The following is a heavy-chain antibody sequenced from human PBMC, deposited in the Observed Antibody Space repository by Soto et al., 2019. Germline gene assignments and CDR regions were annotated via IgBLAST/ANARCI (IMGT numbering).Heavy chain of an antibody. Sequence: GGSLRLSCAASGFTFSSYSMNWVRQAPGKGLEWVSSISSSSSYIYYADSVKGRFTISRDNAKNSLYLQMNSLRAEDTAVYYCARDPPLQQVGPFFDYWGQGTLVTVSS. CDR1: GFTFSSYS. CDR3: ARDPPLQQVGPFFDY. CDR2: ISSSSSYI. J-gene: IGHJ4*02. D-gene: IGHD6-13*01. V-gene: IGHV3-21*01.